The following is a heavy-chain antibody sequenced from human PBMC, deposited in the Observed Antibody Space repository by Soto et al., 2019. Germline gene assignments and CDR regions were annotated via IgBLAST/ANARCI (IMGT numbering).Heavy chain of an antibody. Sequence: SETMSLTCTVSGGCLSSYYWSWIRQTQGKGLEWIGYIYYSGSTNYNPSLKSRVTISVDTSKNQFSLKLSSVTAADTAVYYCAREDIVVVVAATSHQYYYYGMDVWGQGTTVTVSS. CDR2: IYYSGST. D-gene: IGHD2-15*01. CDR1: GGCLSSYY. CDR3: AREDIVVVVAATSHQYYYYGMDV. J-gene: IGHJ6*02. V-gene: IGHV4-59*01.